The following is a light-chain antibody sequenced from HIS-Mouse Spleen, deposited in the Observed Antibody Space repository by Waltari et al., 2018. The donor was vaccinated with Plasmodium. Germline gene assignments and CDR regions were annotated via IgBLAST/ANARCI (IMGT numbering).Light chain of an antibody. CDR3: YSTDSSGNHRV. CDR2: EDS. J-gene: IGLJ3*02. CDR1: ALPKKY. V-gene: IGLV3-10*01. Sequence: SYELTQPPSVSVSPGQTARITCSGDALPKKYAYWYQQKSGQAPVLVIYEDSKRPSGISERFSGSSSWTMATLTISGAQVEDEADYYCYSTDSSGNHRVFGGGTK.